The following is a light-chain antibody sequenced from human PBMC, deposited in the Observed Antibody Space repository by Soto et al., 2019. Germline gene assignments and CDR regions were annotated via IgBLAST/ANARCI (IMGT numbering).Light chain of an antibody. CDR2: WAS. J-gene: IGKJ1*01. CDR3: QQYYTGRT. Sequence: DIVMTQSPDSLTVSLGERATINCKSSQSLLSNSNKKHYLAWYQQKPGQPPKLLIYWASTRESGVPDRFTGSVSGTDFTLTISSLQAEDVAVYFCQQYYTGRTFGQGTRVEIK. CDR1: QSLLSNSNKKHY. V-gene: IGKV4-1*01.